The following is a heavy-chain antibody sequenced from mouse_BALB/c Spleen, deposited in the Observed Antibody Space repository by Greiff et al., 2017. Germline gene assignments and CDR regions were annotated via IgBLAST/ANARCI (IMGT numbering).Heavy chain of an antibody. Sequence: VQLQQSGAELVKPGASVKLSCKASGYTFTSYYMYWVKQRPGQGLEWIGEINPSNGGTNFNEKFKSKATLTVDKSSSTAYMQLSSLTSEDSAVYYCTRSRYGNYYAMDYWGQGTSVTVSS. CDR1: GYTFTSYY. CDR3: TRSRYGNYYAMDY. V-gene: IGHV1S81*02. J-gene: IGHJ4*01. D-gene: IGHD2-10*02. CDR2: INPSNGGT.